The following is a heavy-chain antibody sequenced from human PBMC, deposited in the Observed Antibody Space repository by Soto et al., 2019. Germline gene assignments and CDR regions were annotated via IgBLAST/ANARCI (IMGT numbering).Heavy chain of an antibody. J-gene: IGHJ4*02. CDR3: ARSSGYYVIDDY. D-gene: IGHD3-22*01. CDR2: INAGNGNT. CDR1: GYTFTSYA. V-gene: IGHV1-3*05. Sequence: QVQLVQSGAEEKKPGASVKVSCKASGYTFTSYAMHWVRQAPGQRLEWMGWINAGNGNTKYSQKFQGRVTMTRDTAASTADMELSSLRSEDTAVYYCARSSGYYVIDDYWGQGTLVTVSS.